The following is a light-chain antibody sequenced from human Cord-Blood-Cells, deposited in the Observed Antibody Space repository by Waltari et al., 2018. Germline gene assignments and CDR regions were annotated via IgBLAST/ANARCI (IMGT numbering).Light chain of an antibody. J-gene: IGLJ2*01. Sequence: SYVLTQPPSVSVAPGKTARITCGGNNIGSKSVHWYQQKPGQAPVLVVYDDSARPSGSPVLFSGSNSGNAATLTISRVEAGDEADYYCQVWESSSDHVVFGGGTKLTVL. CDR1: NIGSKS. CDR3: QVWESSSDHVV. CDR2: DDS. V-gene: IGLV3-21*03.